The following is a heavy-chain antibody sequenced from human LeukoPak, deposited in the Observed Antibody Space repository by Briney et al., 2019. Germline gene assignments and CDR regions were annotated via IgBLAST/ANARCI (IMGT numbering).Heavy chain of an antibody. J-gene: IGHJ4*02. D-gene: IGHD3-16*01. CDR3: AKGVLRLGEFPLDYFDY. CDR1: GFTFSSYS. Sequence: GGSLRLSCAASGFTFSSYSMNWVRQAPGKGLEWVSYISSSSSTIYYADSVKGRFTISRDNSKNTLYLQMNSLRAEDTAVYYCAKGVLRLGEFPLDYFDYWGQGTLVTVSS. CDR2: ISSSSSTI. V-gene: IGHV3-48*01.